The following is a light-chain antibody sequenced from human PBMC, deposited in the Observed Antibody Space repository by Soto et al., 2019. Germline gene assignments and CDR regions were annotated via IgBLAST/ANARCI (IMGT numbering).Light chain of an antibody. CDR2: LGF. CDR1: QSLLHSDGYTY. CDR3: MQALQSPT. V-gene: IGKV2-28*01. Sequence: DIVMTQSRLSLSVTPGEPASISCRSSQSLLHSDGYTYLDWHLQKPGQSPQLLIYLGFNRASGVPDRFSVSGSGTDFTLKITGVETEDAGVYYCMQALQSPTFGRGTKV. J-gene: IGKJ1*01.